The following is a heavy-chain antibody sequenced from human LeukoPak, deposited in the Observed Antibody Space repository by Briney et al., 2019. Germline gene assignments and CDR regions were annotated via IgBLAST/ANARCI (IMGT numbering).Heavy chain of an antibody. CDR2: TGSNGVT. CDR3: GIRDTSDYYVF. CDR1: GFTFRTYA. D-gene: IGHD3-22*01. Sequence: GGSLRLSCTGSGFTFRTYAFSWVRQAPGKGLEWVSATGSNGVTYYADSVKGRFTISRDNSKNALYLQMNALRADDTAVYYCGIRDTSDYYVFWGQGTLVTVSS. J-gene: IGHJ4*02. V-gene: IGHV3-23*01.